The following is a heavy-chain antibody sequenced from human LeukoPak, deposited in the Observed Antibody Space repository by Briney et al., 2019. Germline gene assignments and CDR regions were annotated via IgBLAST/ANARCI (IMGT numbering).Heavy chain of an antibody. Sequence: ASVKVSCKASGYTFTSYYVHWVRQAPGQGLEWMGIINPSGGSTSYAQKFQGRVTMTRDTSTSTVYMELSSLRSEDTAVYYCARGRWVYYDFWSGYPRRFDYWGQGTLVTVSS. V-gene: IGHV1-46*01. CDR3: ARGRWVYYDFWSGYPRRFDY. D-gene: IGHD3-3*01. CDR1: GYTFTSYY. CDR2: INPSGGST. J-gene: IGHJ4*02.